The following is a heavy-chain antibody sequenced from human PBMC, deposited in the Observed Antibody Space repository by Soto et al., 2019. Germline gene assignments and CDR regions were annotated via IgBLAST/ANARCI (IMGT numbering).Heavy chain of an antibody. CDR2: ISAYNGNT. D-gene: IGHD3-9*01. Sequence: QVPLVQSGAEVKKPGASVKVSCKASGYTFTSYGISWVRQAPGQGLEWMGWISAYNGNTNYAQKLQGRVTMTTDTSTSTAYMELMSLRSDDTAVYYCARDRFDYDILTGYYYNWYFDLWGRGTLVTVSS. CDR3: ARDRFDYDILTGYYYNWYFDL. CDR1: GYTFTSYG. V-gene: IGHV1-18*01. J-gene: IGHJ2*01.